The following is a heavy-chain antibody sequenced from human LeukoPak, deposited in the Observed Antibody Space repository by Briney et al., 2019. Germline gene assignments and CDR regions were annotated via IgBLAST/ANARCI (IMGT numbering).Heavy chain of an antibody. J-gene: IGHJ4*02. V-gene: IGHV3-33*06. CDR3: AKDRMDWNNRLTYYFDY. CDR1: GFTFSSYG. CDR2: IWYDGSNK. D-gene: IGHD1/OR15-1a*01. Sequence: PGGSLRLSCAASGFTFSSYGMHWVRQAPGKGLEWVAVIWYDGSNKYYADSVKGRFTISRDNSKNTLYLQMNSLRAEDTVVYYCAKDRMDWNNRLTYYFDYWGQGTLVTVSS.